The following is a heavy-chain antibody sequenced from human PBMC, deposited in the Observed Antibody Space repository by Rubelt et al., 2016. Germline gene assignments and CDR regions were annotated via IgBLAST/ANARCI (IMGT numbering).Heavy chain of an antibody. Sequence: QVQLVQSGAEVKKPGASVKVSCKVSGYTLTELSMHWVRQAPGKGLEWMGGFDPEDGETIYAQKFQGRVAMTEDTSTDTGYMALSSLRSKDRAVYYCAGEPRSHVSDWYPVVPRLDYWGQGTLVTVSS. CDR1: GYTLTELS. CDR3: AGEPRSHVSDWYPVVPRLDY. J-gene: IGHJ4*02. CDR2: FDPEDGET. D-gene: IGHD6-19*01. V-gene: IGHV1-24*01.